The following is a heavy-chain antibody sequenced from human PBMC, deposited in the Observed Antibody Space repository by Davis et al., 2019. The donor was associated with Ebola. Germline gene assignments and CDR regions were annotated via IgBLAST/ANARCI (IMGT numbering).Heavy chain of an antibody. V-gene: IGHV4-59*12. CDR1: GGSISSYY. J-gene: IGHJ5*02. CDR2: IYYSGST. CDR3: ARGGSELIGFGYNWFDP. Sequence: PSETLSLTCTVSGGSISSYYWSWIRQPPGKGLEWIGYIYYSGSTNYNPSLKSRVTISVDTSKNQFSLKLSSVTAADTAVYYCARGGSELIGFGYNWFDPWGQGTLVTVSS. D-gene: IGHD3-16*01.